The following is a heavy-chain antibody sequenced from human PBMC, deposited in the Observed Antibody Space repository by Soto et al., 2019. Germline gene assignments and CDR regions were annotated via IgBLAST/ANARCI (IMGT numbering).Heavy chain of an antibody. CDR2: IYHRGST. Sequence: QVQLQESGPGLVKPSGTLSLTCAVSGASISSSNWWSWVRQPPGKGLEWIGEIYHRGSTNYNPSLKSRVTIAVDTSRNQFSLKLASVSVADTAVYYCASRCAEARVDYWGKGTLVTVSS. CDR3: ASRCAEARVDY. V-gene: IGHV4-4*02. J-gene: IGHJ4*02. CDR1: GASISSSNW.